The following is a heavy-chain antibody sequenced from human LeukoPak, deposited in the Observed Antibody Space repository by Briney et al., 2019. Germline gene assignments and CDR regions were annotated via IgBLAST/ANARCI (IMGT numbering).Heavy chain of an antibody. V-gene: IGHV1-18*01. CDR1: GYTFTSYG. CDR3: ARQPITIFGVVAYNWFDP. Sequence: ASVKVSCKASGYTFTSYGISWVRQDLGQGLEWMGWISAYNGNTSYAQKLQGRVTMTTDTSTSTAYMELRSLRSDDTAVYYCARQPITIFGVVAYNWFDPWGQGTLVTVSS. D-gene: IGHD3-3*01. CDR2: ISAYNGNT. J-gene: IGHJ5*02.